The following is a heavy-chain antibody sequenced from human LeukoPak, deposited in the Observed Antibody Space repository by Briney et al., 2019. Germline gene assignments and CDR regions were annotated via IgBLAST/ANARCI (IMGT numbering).Heavy chain of an antibody. CDR3: ARQWGGEYGYYFDY. CDR1: GYSFTSYW. V-gene: IGHV5-51*01. CDR2: IYRGDSDT. D-gene: IGHD3-16*01. J-gene: IGHJ4*02. Sequence: GESLKISCKGSGYSFTSYWIGWVRQMPGKGLEWMGIIYRGDSDTRYSPPFQGPVTISGDKSITPAYLQWSSLKASDTAMYSCARQWGGEYGYYFDYWGQGTLVTVSS.